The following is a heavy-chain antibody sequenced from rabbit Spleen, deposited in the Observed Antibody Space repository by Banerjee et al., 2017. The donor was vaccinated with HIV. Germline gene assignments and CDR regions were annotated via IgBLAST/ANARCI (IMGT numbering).Heavy chain of an antibody. CDR2: IYGAKGST. J-gene: IGHJ4*01. CDR1: GFDFTNYY. V-gene: IGHV1S7*01. D-gene: IGHD8-1*01. Sequence: HLTETGGGLVQPGGSLTLSCKASGFDFTNYYISWVRQAPGKGLEWIGIIYGAKGSTDYASWVNGRFTISSDNAQSTVDLKMTSLTAADTATYFCARDGAGGSYFALWGQGTLVTVS. CDR3: ARDGAGGSYFAL.